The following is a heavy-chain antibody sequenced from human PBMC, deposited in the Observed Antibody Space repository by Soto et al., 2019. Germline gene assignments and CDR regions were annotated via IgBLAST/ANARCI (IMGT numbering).Heavy chain of an antibody. J-gene: IGHJ6*03. D-gene: IGHD2-15*01. CDR3: AKMRGSFPSYYMDV. CDR2: FYYSGST. Sequence: PSETLSLACTVSGGSISIGGYYWSWVRQHPGKGLEWIGYFYYSGSTYYNPSLKSRVTISVDTSKNQFSLKVSSVTAADTAVYFCAKMRGSFPSYYMDVWGKGTTVTVSS. CDR1: GGSISIGGYY. V-gene: IGHV4-31*03.